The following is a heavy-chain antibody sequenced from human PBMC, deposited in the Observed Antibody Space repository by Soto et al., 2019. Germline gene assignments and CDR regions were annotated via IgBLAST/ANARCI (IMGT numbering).Heavy chain of an antibody. D-gene: IGHD1-26*01. CDR2: TRNRGNSYTT. CDR1: GFTLSDHY. V-gene: IGHV3-72*01. Sequence: EVQLVESGGGLVQPGGSLRLSCATSGFTLSDHYMDWVRQAPGKGLEWVARTRNRGNSYTTEYAASVKGRFTISRDTSETSLYLQMNSLRTEDTAMYYCPRSGGNYRYFDLWGRGTLVTVSS. CDR3: PRSGGNYRYFDL. J-gene: IGHJ2*01.